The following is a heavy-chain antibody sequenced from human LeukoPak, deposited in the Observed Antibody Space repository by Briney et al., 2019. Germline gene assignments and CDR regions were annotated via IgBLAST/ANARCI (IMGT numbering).Heavy chain of an antibody. V-gene: IGHV3-7*01. Sequence: GGSLRLSCAASGFTFSSYWMSWVRQAPGKGLEWVANIKQDGSEKYYVDSVKGRFTISRDNAKNSLYLQMNSLRAEDTAVHYCARDRDLGYCSSTSCHNWFDPWGQGTLVTVSS. CDR2: IKQDGSEK. CDR3: ARDRDLGYCSSTSCHNWFDP. CDR1: GFTFSSYW. D-gene: IGHD2-2*01. J-gene: IGHJ5*02.